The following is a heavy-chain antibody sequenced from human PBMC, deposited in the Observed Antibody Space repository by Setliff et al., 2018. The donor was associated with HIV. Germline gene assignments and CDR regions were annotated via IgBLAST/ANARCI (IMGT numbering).Heavy chain of an antibody. CDR1: DYSISSGYY. CDR2: IYHSGST. CDR3: ARLNNGAHYFHFDY. V-gene: IGHV4-38-2*01. Sequence: SETLSLTCAASDYSISSGYYWGWIRQPPGKGLEWIGGIYHSGSTYYNPSLKSRVTISVDTSKNHFSLKLSSVTAADTAVYYCARLNNGAHYFHFDYWGQGTLVTVS. D-gene: IGHD1-20*01. J-gene: IGHJ4*02.